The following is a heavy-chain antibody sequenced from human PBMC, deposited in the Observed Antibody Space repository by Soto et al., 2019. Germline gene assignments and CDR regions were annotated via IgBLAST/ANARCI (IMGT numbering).Heavy chain of an antibody. CDR1: GVTFSSYA. Sequence: PGGNLRLSCAASGVTFSSYAMSYVRQAPGKGLEWVSAISGSGGSTYYADSVKGRITISRDNSKNTLYLQMNSLRAEDTAVYYCANTGYLPKRLFVFWSGHYTWYFHYCGQGT. V-gene: IGHV3-23*01. J-gene: IGHJ4*02. D-gene: IGHD3-3*01. CDR3: ANTGYLPKRLFVFWSGHYTWYFHY. CDR2: ISGSGGST.